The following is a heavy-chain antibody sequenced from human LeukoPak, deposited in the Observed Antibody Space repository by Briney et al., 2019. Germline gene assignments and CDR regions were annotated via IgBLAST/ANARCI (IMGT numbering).Heavy chain of an antibody. CDR2: ILHSGST. V-gene: IGHV4-4*02. D-gene: IGHD2-21*02. CDR3: ATYGDFPYCFHY. CDR1: GGSVSNGNW. J-gene: IGHJ4*02. Sequence: SETLSLTCAVTGGSVSNGNWWTWVRQPPGKGLEWIGEILHSGSTHYSPSLKSRVTISVDKSKNQFSLKLSSVTAADTAGYYCATYGDFPYCFHYWGQGTLVTVSS.